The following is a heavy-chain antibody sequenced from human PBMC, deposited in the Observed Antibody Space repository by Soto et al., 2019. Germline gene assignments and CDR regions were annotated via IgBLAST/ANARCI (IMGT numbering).Heavy chain of an antibody. V-gene: IGHV2-5*02. D-gene: IGHD2-15*01. CDR1: GFSLSTSGMG. CDR2: IYWDDDK. Sequence: QITLKESGPTLVKPTQTLTLTCTFSGFSLSTSGMGVGWIRQPPGKALEWLAPIYWDDDKRYSPSLKSRLTITKDPSKNQVVHKKTNMDPVDTATYYCAHRRAYCTGGSCYSIWYDPWGQGTLVTVSS. CDR3: AHRRAYCTGGSCYSIWYDP. J-gene: IGHJ5*02.